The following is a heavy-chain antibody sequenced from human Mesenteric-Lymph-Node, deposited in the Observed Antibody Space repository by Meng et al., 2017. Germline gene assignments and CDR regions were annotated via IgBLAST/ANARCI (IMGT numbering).Heavy chain of an antibody. CDR1: GFTFSTYR. V-gene: IGHV3-7*01. D-gene: IGHD1-26*01. CDR3: AKEFPSGAWFDP. J-gene: IGHJ5*02. CDR2: IKQDANEK. Sequence: GESLKISCAASGFTFSTYRMAWVRQAPGKGLEWVADIKQDANEKYYVDSVKGRFTISRDSAKNSLHLQMNSLGAEDTAVYYCAKEFPSGAWFDPWGQGTLVTVSS.